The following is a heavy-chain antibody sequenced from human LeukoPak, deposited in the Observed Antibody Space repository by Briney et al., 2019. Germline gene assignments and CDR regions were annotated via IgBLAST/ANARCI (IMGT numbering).Heavy chain of an antibody. D-gene: IGHD1-7*01. J-gene: IGHJ6*03. CDR3: ARTYNWNLNYYYMDV. V-gene: IGHV3-11*04. Sequence: PGGSLRLSCAASGFTSSDYYMSWICQAPGKGLEWVSYISSSGSTIYYADSVKGRFTISRDNAKNSLYLQMNSLRAEDTAVYYCARTYNWNLNYYYMDVWGKGTTVTVSS. CDR1: GFTSSDYY. CDR2: ISSSGSTI.